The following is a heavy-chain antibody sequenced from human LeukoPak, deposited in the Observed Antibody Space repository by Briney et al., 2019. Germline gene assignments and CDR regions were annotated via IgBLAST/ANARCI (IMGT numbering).Heavy chain of an antibody. V-gene: IGHV3-7*03. J-gene: IGHJ4*02. CDR1: GITLSIYW. Sequence: GGSLRLSCAASGITLSIYWMSWGAQAPGTGLEGVANIKQDGSEKYYVDFVRCRFTISRDNAKNSLYLQMNNLRAEDTAVYYCARSGSGYFDYWGQGTLVTVSS. CDR3: ARSGSGYFDY. CDR2: IKQDGSEK.